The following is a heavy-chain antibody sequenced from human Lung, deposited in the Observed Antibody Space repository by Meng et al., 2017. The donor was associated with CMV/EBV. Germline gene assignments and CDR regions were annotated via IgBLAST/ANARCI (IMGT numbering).Heavy chain of an antibody. CDR2: ISYDGRDK. V-gene: IGHV3-30*04. CDR3: TREGRLNWFDP. J-gene: IGHJ5*02. Sequence: GESLKISCADSEFTFNSYAMHWVRQAPGKGLEWVAIISYDGRDKYYAESVKGRFTISRDNSKNTLYLQMHSQRTEDTALYFCTREGRLNWFDPWGQGTLVTVSS. CDR1: EFTFNSYA.